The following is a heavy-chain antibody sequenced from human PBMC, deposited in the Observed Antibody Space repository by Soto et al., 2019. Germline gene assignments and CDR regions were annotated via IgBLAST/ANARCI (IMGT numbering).Heavy chain of an antibody. CDR1: GFTFSSSP. D-gene: IGHD3-10*01. CDR3: ARDVWADGSGSQYNNWVDP. J-gene: IGHJ5*02. V-gene: IGHV3-48*02. Sequence: EVQLVESGGGLVQPGGSLRLSCAASGFTFSSSPMNWLRQAPGKGLEWVSYIGTSSTYIHYADSVKGRFTISRDDAKNALYVQMDSPRDEAPAVYYCARDVWADGSGSQYNNWVDPWGQGTVVSVSS. CDR2: IGTSSTYI.